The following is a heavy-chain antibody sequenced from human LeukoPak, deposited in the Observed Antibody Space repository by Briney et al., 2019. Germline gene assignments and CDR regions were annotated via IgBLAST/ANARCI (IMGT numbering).Heavy chain of an antibody. Sequence: GASVKVSCKASGYTFSRYGISWVRQAPGQGLEWMGWISGYNGLTKYAQKVQGRVTMSTDTSTSTVYMERRSLISDDTGVYYCARGQTNRLLWVGELVSNINPFDYWGQGTLVTVSS. CDR3: ARGQTNRLLWVGELVSNINPFDY. CDR1: GYTFSRYG. CDR2: ISGYNGLT. V-gene: IGHV1-18*01. D-gene: IGHD3-10*01. J-gene: IGHJ4*02.